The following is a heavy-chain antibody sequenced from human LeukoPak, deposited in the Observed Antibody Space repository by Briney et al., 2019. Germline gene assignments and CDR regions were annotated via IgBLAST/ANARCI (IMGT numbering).Heavy chain of an antibody. CDR3: ARDSPGYLAYDS. J-gene: IGHJ4*02. D-gene: IGHD1-1*01. CDR1: GFTFSTYW. CDR2: IKEDGSAT. Sequence: GGSLRLSCAASGFTFSTYWMTWVRQAPGKGPEWVANIKEDGSATYYVDSVKGRFTISRDNAKKSLYLQMNSLRAEDTAVSYCARDSPGYLAYDSWGQGTLVTVSS. V-gene: IGHV3-7*04.